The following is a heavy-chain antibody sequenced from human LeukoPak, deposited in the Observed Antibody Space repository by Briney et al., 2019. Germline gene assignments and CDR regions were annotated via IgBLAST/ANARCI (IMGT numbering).Heavy chain of an antibody. D-gene: IGHD4-17*01. Sequence: GGSLRLSCAASGFTFSSYEMNWVRQAPGKGLEWLSYISSGGYTIYYADSVKGRFTISRDNAKNSLYLQMNSLRAEDTAVYYCARASDGDYFDYWGQGTLATVSS. J-gene: IGHJ4*02. CDR2: ISSGGYTI. V-gene: IGHV3-48*03. CDR1: GFTFSSYE. CDR3: ARASDGDYFDY.